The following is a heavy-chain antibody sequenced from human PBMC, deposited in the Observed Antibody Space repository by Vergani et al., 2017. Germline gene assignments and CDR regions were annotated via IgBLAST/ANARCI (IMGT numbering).Heavy chain of an antibody. Sequence: QLQLQESGPGLVKPSETLSLTCTVSGGSISSSSYYWGWIRQPPGKGLGWIGSIYYSGSTYYNPSLKSRVTISVDTSKNQFSLKLSSVTAADTAVYYCARVRRGTMIVSTTFDYWGQGTLVTVSS. V-gene: IGHV4-39*07. D-gene: IGHD3-22*01. CDR1: GGSISSSSYY. CDR3: ARVRRGTMIVSTTFDY. CDR2: IYYSGST. J-gene: IGHJ4*02.